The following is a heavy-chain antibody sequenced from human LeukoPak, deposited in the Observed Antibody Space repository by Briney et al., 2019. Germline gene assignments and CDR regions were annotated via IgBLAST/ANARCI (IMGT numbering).Heavy chain of an antibody. CDR2: ISYDGSNK. J-gene: IGHJ4*02. V-gene: IGHV3-30-3*01. CDR1: GFTFSSYT. CDR3: ARGTHQDYFGSGSYLFDY. D-gene: IGHD3-10*01. Sequence: GTSVKVSCAASGFTFSSYTMHWVRQAPGKGLEWVTLISYDGSNKYYADSVKGRFTISRDNSKNTLYLQMNSLRAEDTAVYYCARGTHQDYFGSGSYLFDYWGQGTLVTVSS.